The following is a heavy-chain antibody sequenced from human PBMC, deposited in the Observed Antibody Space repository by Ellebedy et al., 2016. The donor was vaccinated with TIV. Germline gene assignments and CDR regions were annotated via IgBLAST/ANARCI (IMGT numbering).Heavy chain of an antibody. J-gene: IGHJ4*02. CDR1: GYTFTGYY. D-gene: IGHD2-2*01. Sequence: ASVKVSXXASGYTFTGYYMHWVRQAPGQGLEWMGWINPNSGGTNYAQKFQGWVTMTRDTSISTAYMELSRLRSDDTAVYYCARGDCSSTSCYPDYWGQGTLVTVSS. V-gene: IGHV1-2*04. CDR3: ARGDCSSTSCYPDY. CDR2: INPNSGGT.